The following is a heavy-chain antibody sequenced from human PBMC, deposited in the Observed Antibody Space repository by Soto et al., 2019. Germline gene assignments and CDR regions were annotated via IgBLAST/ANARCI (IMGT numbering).Heavy chain of an antibody. Sequence: PSETLSLTCPVSGGSISSYYWSWIRQPPGKGLEWIGYIYYSGSTNYNPSLKSRVTISVDTSKNQFSLKLSSVTAADTAVYYCARGSWVTMIVVVSPHAFDIWGQGTMVTVSS. CDR3: ARGSWVTMIVVVSPHAFDI. D-gene: IGHD3-22*01. V-gene: IGHV4-59*12. J-gene: IGHJ3*02. CDR2: IYYSGST. CDR1: GGSISSYY.